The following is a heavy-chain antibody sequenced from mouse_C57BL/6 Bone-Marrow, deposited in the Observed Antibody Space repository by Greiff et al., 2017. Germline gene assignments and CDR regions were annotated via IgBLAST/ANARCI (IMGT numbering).Heavy chain of an antibody. V-gene: IGHV1-64*01. Sequence: VQLQQPGAELVKPGASVKLSCKASGYTFTSYWMHWVKQRPGQGLEWIGMINPNRGSTTYNEKFKGKATLTVDKSYSTAYMQLSSLTSEYSAVYYCARTVVPYLYFDVWGTGTTVTVSS. CDR1: GYTFTSYW. D-gene: IGHD1-1*01. CDR3: ARTVVPYLYFDV. J-gene: IGHJ1*03. CDR2: INPNRGST.